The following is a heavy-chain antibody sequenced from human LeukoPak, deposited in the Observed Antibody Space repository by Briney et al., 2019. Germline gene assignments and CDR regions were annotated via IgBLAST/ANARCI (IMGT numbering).Heavy chain of an antibody. CDR3: AKDRHYSNYPRGCFDY. V-gene: IGHV3-23*01. Sequence: PGGSLRLSCAASGFTFSSYAMSWVRQAPGKGLEWVSAISGSGGSTYYADSVKGRFTISRDNSKNTLYLQMNSLRAEDTAVYYCAKDRHYSNYPRGCFDYWGQGTLVTVSS. CDR2: ISGSGGST. J-gene: IGHJ4*02. D-gene: IGHD4-11*01. CDR1: GFTFSSYA.